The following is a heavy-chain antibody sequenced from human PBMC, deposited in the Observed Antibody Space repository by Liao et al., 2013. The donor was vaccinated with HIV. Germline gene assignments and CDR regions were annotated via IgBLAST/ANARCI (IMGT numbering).Heavy chain of an antibody. Sequence: QLQLQESGPGLVKPSETLSLTCTVSGGSISSGSYYWSWIRQPAGKGLEWIGRIYTSGSTNYNPSLKSRVTISVDTSKSQFSLKLSSVTAADTAVYYCARSGWENRDAFDIWGQGTMVTVSS. CDR1: GGSISSGSYY. CDR2: IYTSGST. J-gene: IGHJ3*02. D-gene: IGHD6-19*01. V-gene: IGHV4-61*02. CDR3: ARSGWENRDAFDI.